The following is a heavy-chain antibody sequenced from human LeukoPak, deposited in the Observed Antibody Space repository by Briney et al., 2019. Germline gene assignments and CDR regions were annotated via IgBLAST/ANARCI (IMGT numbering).Heavy chain of an antibody. CDR3: ATTGYYYYVDV. CDR2: IYYSGTT. V-gene: IGHV4-31*03. CDR1: GGSLSSGGNY. Sequence: SQTLSLSCTVSGGSLSSGGNYWGWIRQPPGKGLEWIGYIYYSGTTSYSPSLESRLTISLDTSTNQFSLKLGSVTAADTAVYYCATTGYYYYVDVWGKGTTVTVSS. J-gene: IGHJ6*03. D-gene: IGHD2-8*02.